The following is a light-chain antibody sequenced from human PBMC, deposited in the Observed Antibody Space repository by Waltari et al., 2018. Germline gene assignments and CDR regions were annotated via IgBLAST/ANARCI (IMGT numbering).Light chain of an antibody. CDR2: AAS. Sequence: AIRITQSPSSLSASPGDRVTLTCRASQGISTYLAWHQQKPGNAPKLLIYAASTLQSGVPSRFSGSGSGTDFTLTISCLQSEDFATYYCQQYYSYPRTFGQGTKVEI. CDR1: QGISTY. CDR3: QQYYSYPRT. V-gene: IGKV1-8*01. J-gene: IGKJ1*01.